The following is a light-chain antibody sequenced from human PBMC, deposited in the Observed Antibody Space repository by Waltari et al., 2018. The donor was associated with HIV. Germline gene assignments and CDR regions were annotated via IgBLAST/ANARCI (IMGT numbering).Light chain of an antibody. Sequence: YELTQPPSVSVSPGQTASITCSGDKLGAEYACWYQQKSGQSPVLVIDQDSKRPSGVPERFSSSSSGNTATLTISETQAMDEADYYCQAWDSSTEVFGGGTKLTVL. V-gene: IGLV3-1*01. CDR1: KLGAEY. J-gene: IGLJ2*01. CDR3: QAWDSSTEV. CDR2: QDS.